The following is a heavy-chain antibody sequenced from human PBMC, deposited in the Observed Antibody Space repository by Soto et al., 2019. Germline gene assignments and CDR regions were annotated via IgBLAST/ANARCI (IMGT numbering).Heavy chain of an antibody. J-gene: IGHJ4*02. Sequence: EVQLVESGGGLVKPGGSLRLSCAASGFTFSSYSMNWVRQAPGKGLEWVSSISSSSSYIYYADSVKGRFTISRDNAKNSLYLQMNSLRAEDTAVYYCASNAAVAGRFDYWGQGTLVTVSS. CDR1: GFTFSSYS. CDR2: ISSSSSYI. V-gene: IGHV3-21*01. D-gene: IGHD6-19*01. CDR3: ASNAAVAGRFDY.